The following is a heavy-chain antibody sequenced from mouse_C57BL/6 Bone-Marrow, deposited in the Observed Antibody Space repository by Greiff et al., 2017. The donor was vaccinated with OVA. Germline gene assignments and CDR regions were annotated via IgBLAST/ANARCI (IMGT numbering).Heavy chain of an antibody. CDR2: ISSGGSYT. CDR1: GFTISSYG. J-gene: IGHJ3*01. Sequence: VQLKESGGDLVKPGGSLKLSCAASGFTISSYGMSWVRQTPDKRLEWVATISSGGSYTYYPDSVKGRFTISRDNAKKTLYLQMSSLKSEDTAMCYCAKHDLAWFAYWGQGTLVTVSA. CDR3: AKHDLAWFAY. V-gene: IGHV5-6*01.